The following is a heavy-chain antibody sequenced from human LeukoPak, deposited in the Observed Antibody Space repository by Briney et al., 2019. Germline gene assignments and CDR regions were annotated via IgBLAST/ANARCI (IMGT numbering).Heavy chain of an antibody. D-gene: IGHD4-23*01. J-gene: IGHJ4*02. V-gene: IGHV4-34*01. CDR3: ARHPDYGGNFFDY. CDR1: GGSVSGYY. CDR2: INHSGST. Sequence: SETLSLTCAVYGGSVSGYYWSWIRQPPGKGLEWLGEINHSGSTNYNPSLKSRVTISVDTSKNQFSLKLSSVTAADTAVYYCARHPDYGGNFFDYWGQGTLVTVSS.